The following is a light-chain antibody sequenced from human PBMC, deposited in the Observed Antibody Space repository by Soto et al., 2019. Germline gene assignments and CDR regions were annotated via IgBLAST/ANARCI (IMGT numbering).Light chain of an antibody. Sequence: QSALTQPASVSGSPGQSITISCTGTSSDVGSYNLVSWYQQHPGKAPKLMIYEVSKRPSGVSNRFSGSKSGNTASLTISGLQAEDVADYDWSSYESSSTFRYVFRTGTKVPVL. CDR1: SSDVGSYNL. V-gene: IGLV2-23*02. CDR3: SSYESSSTFRYV. J-gene: IGLJ1*01. CDR2: EVS.